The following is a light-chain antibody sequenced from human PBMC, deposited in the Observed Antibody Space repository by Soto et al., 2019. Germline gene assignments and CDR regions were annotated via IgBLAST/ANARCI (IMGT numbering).Light chain of an antibody. CDR2: KAS. J-gene: IGKJ1*01. CDR1: QSISTW. V-gene: IGKV1-5*03. CDR3: QQYSIYSRT. Sequence: DIQMTQSPSTLSASVGDRVTITCRASQSISTWLAWYQQKPGEAPNLLIYKASTLRSGVPSRFSGRGSGTEFTLPISSLQPDDFATYYCQQYSIYSRTFGQGTKVELK.